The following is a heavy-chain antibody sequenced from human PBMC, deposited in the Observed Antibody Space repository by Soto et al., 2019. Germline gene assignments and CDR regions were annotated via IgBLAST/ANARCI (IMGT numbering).Heavy chain of an antibody. V-gene: IGHV3-9*01. CDR3: AKDRSFSSWNFDY. Sequence: VQLVESGGGLVQPGRSLRLSCAASGFTFDDYAMHWVRQAPGKGLEWVSGISWNSGSIGYADSVKGRFTISRDNAKNSLYLQMNSLRAEDTALYYCAKDRSFSSWNFDYWGQGTLVTVSS. CDR1: GFTFDDYA. D-gene: IGHD6-13*01. CDR2: ISWNSGSI. J-gene: IGHJ4*02.